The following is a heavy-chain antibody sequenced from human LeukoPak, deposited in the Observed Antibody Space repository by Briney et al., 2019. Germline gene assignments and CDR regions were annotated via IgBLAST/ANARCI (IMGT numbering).Heavy chain of an antibody. V-gene: IGHV1-2*06. Sequence: ASVKVSCKTSGYTFTDYYMQWVRQAPGQGGEWGGRINPISGGTNYAQNFQARVTMTRDTSINTAYMELSSLTSDGTAVYYCARPISGPLSFWAFDVWGQGTMVTVSS. CDR1: GYTFTDYY. CDR3: ARPISGPLSFWAFDV. J-gene: IGHJ3*01. CDR2: INPISGGT. D-gene: IGHD3-10*01.